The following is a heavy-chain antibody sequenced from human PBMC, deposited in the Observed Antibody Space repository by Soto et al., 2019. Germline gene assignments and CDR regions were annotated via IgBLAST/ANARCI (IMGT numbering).Heavy chain of an antibody. V-gene: IGHV4-59*08. J-gene: IGHJ5*02. CDR2: IYYSGST. D-gene: IGHD6-13*01. Sequence: SETLSLTCTVSGGSISSYYWSWIRQPPGKGLEWIGYIYYSGSTNYNPSLKSRVTISVDTSKNQFSLKLSSVTAADTAVYYCARRTAAGSTNWFDPWGQGTLVTVSS. CDR3: ARRTAAGSTNWFDP. CDR1: GGSISSYY.